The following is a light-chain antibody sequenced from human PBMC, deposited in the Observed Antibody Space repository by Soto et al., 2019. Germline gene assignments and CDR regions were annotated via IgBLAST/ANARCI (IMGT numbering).Light chain of an antibody. CDR3: QQYNDWTWT. CDR2: GAS. V-gene: IGKV3D-15*01. Sequence: EVVMTQSPATLSMSPGARATLSCRASQSVGTNLAWYQQKPGQSPRLLMYGASTGATGIPARFSGSGSGTEFTLTISSLQSEDFAIYYCQQYNDWTWTFGQGTTVDIK. CDR1: QSVGTN. J-gene: IGKJ1*01.